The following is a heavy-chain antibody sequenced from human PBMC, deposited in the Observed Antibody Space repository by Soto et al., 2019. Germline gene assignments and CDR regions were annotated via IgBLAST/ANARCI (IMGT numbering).Heavy chain of an antibody. V-gene: IGHV3-23*01. CDR1: AFSLTSCS. D-gene: IGHD5-12*01. CDR3: AKGEMATIRNSFDP. Sequence: GGSPRLSCVTSAFSLTSCSMSWVRQTPGKGLEWVSALSRSGGATYYADSVKGRFTISRDTSTNTLYLQMSNLRAEDTAIYYCAKGEMATIRNSFDPWGQGTLVTVSS. CDR2: LSRSGGAT. J-gene: IGHJ5*02.